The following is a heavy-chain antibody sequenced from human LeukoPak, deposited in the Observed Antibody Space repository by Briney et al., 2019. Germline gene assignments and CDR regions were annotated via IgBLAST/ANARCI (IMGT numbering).Heavy chain of an antibody. CDR3: ARPESLGIKDAFDI. J-gene: IGHJ3*02. V-gene: IGHV5-51*01. CDR2: IYPGDSDT. CDR1: GYSFTSYW. D-gene: IGHD7-27*01. Sequence: RGESLKISCKASGYSFTSYWIGWVRQMPGKGLEWMGIIYPGDSDTRYSPSFQGQVTISVDKSISTAYLQWSSLKASDTAMYYCARPESLGIKDAFDIWGQGTMVTVSS.